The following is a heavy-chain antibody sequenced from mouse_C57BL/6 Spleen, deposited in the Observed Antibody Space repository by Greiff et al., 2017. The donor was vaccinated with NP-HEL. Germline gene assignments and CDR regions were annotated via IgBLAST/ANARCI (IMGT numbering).Heavy chain of an antibody. D-gene: IGHD1-1*01. CDR1: GFTFSSYA. J-gene: IGHJ3*01. CDR2: ISSGGDYI. CDR3: TRDYYYGTWFAY. V-gene: IGHV5-9-1*02. Sequence: EVKVVESGEGLVKPGGSLKLSCAASGFTFSSYAMSWVRQTPEKRLEWVAYISSGGDYIYYADTVKGRFTISRDNARNTLYLQMSSLKSEDTAMYYCTRDYYYGTWFAYWGKGTLVTVSA.